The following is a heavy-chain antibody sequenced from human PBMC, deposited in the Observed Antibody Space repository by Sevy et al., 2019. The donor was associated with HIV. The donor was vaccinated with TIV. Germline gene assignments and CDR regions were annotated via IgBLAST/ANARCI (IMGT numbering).Heavy chain of an antibody. CDR3: ARKRGYGSGSYSQDAFDI. D-gene: IGHD3-10*01. CDR2: IKQDGSEK. Sequence: GGSLRLSCAASGFTFSSYWMSWVRQAPGKGLEWVGNIKQDGSEKYYVHSVKGRFTISRDNAKNSLYLQMNSLRAEDTAVYYCARKRGYGSGSYSQDAFDIWGQGTIVTVSS. J-gene: IGHJ3*02. CDR1: GFTFSSYW. V-gene: IGHV3-7*01.